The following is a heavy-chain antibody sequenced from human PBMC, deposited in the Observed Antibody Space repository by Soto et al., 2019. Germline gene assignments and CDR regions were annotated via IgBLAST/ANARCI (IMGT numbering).Heavy chain of an antibody. J-gene: IGHJ6*02. CDR3: ARDHVSGPDIAVGMDV. Sequence: ASVKVSCKASGGTFSNYAIDWVRQAPGQGLEWMGIINPSGGSTSYAQKFQGRVTMTRDTSTSTVYMELSSLRSEDTAVYYCARDHVSGPDIAVGMDVWGQGTTVTVSS. CDR2: INPSGGST. V-gene: IGHV1-46*01. D-gene: IGHD6-19*01. CDR1: GGTFSNYA.